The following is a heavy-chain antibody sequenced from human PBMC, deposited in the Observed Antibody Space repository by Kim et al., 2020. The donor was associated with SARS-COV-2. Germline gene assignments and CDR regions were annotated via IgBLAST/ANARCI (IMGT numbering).Heavy chain of an antibody. D-gene: IGHD2-2*02. J-gene: IGHJ6*03. V-gene: IGHV3-30*18. CDR2: ISYDGSNK. CDR3: AKATPVERVVPAATPNYNTADNYYYYMDV. Sequence: GGSLRLSCAASGFTFSSYGMHWVRQAPGKGLEWVAVISYDGSNKYYADSVKGRFTISRDNSKNTLYLQMNSLRAEDTAVYYCAKATPVERVVPAATPNYNTADNYYYYMDVWGKGTTVTVSS. CDR1: GFTFSSYG.